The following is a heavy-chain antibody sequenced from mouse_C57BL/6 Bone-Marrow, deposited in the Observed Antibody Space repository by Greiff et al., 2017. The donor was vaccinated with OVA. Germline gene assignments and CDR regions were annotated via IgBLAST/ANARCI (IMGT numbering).Heavy chain of an antibody. D-gene: IGHD2-10*02. CDR1: GYPFTSYP. V-gene: IGHV1-4*01. J-gene: IGHJ1*03. Sequence: VQLQQSWAELARPGASVKMSCKASGYPFTSYPMHWVKQRPGQGLEWIGYINPSRGYTKLHQKFKGKATLTADKSASTAYMQLSSLTSEDYAGEYWAGPYGYFDVWGTGTTVTVSS. CDR2: INPSRGYT. CDR3: AGPYGYFDV.